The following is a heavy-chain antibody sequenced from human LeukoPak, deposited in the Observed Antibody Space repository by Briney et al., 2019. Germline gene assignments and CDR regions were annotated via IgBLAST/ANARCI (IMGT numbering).Heavy chain of an antibody. CDR3: ARLGPLWLGAFDI. D-gene: IGHD3-10*01. CDR2: IYYSGST. Sequence: PSETLSLTCTVSGGSISSSSYYWGWIRQPPGKGLEWNGSIYYSGSTYYNPSLKSRVTISVDTSKNQFSLKLSSVTAADTAVYYCARLGPLWLGAFDIWGQGTMVTVSS. J-gene: IGHJ3*02. V-gene: IGHV4-39*01. CDR1: GGSISSSSYY.